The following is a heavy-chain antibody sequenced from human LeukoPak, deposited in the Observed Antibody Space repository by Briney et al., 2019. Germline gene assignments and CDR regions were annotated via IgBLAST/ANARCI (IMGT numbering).Heavy chain of an antibody. D-gene: IGHD6-6*01. V-gene: IGHV3-21*06. Sequence: GGSLRLSCVASGFIFSDYSMDWVRQAPGKGLEWGSSISSSSAYIFYSDSVKGRFTISRDNAQSPLYLQMNSLRAGDTAVYYCARQAVARPFDVWGQGTMVAVSS. CDR3: ARQAVARPFDV. J-gene: IGHJ3*01. CDR1: GFIFSDYS. CDR2: ISSSSAYI.